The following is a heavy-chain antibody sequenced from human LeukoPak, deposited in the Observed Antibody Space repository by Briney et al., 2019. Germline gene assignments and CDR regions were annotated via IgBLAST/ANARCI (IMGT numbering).Heavy chain of an antibody. D-gene: IGHD1-26*01. J-gene: IGHJ4*02. CDR1: GGSVSSGSYY. V-gene: IGHV4-61*02. Sequence: SQTLSLTCTVSGGSVSSGSYYWSWIRQPAGKGLEWIGRISTSGSTNYNPSLKSRLTISRDTSKNQFSMKLSSVTAADTAVYYCASQVGYFDYWGQGTLVTVSS. CDR2: ISTSGST. CDR3: ASQVGYFDY.